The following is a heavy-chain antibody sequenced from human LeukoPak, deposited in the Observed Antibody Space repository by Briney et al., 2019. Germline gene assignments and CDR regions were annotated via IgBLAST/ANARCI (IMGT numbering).Heavy chain of an antibody. CDR2: IYSSGST. D-gene: IGHD6-25*01. CDR1: GGSFSGYY. CDR3: AKSGGYGLINY. V-gene: IGHV4-34*01. Sequence: SETLSLTCAVYGGSFSGYYWSWIRQPPGKGLEWIGSIYSSGSTYYNSSLKSRVTISIDTSKNQVSLKMSSVTAADTAVYYCAKSGGYGLINYWGQGTLVTVSS. J-gene: IGHJ4*01.